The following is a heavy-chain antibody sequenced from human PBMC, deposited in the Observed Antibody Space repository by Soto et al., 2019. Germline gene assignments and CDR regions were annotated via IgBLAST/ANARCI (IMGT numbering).Heavy chain of an antibody. CDR3: AKGSVRLVRGAILNFDY. V-gene: IGHV3-23*01. J-gene: IGHJ4*02. CDR1: GFAFRDFA. D-gene: IGHD3-10*01. Sequence: GESLKISCAGSGFAFRDFAMIWVRQAPGKGLEWVSAITGSGGSTYYADSVKGRFSISRDNSKNTMYLQMNSLRAEDTAVYYCAKGSVRLVRGAILNFDYWGQGSLVTVSS. CDR2: ITGSGGST.